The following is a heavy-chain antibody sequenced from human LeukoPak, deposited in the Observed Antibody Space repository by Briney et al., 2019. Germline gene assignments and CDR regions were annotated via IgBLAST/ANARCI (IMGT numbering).Heavy chain of an antibody. CDR2: ISYDGSNK. Sequence: PRGSLRLSCAASGFTFSSYGMHWVRQAPGKGLEWVAVISYDGSNKYYADSAKGRFTISRDNSKNTLYPQMISLRADDTAVYYCAKQIPVAGYWYLDLWGRGTVVSASS. V-gene: IGHV3-30*18. D-gene: IGHD6-19*01. J-gene: IGHJ2*01. CDR3: AKQIPVAGYWYLDL. CDR1: GFTFSSYG.